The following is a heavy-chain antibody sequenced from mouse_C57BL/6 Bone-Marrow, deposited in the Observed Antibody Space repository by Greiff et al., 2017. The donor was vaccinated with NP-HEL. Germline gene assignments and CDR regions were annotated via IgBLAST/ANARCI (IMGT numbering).Heavy chain of an antibody. CDR2: SRNKANDYTT. Sequence: DVMLVESGGGLVQSGRSLRLSCATSGFTFSDFYMEWVRQAPGKGLEWIAASRNKANDYTTEYSASVKGRFIVSRDTSQSILYLQMNALRAEDAAIYYCARDDSYAMDYWGQGTSVTVSS. V-gene: IGHV7-1*01. CDR3: ARDDSYAMDY. CDR1: GFTFSDFY. J-gene: IGHJ4*01.